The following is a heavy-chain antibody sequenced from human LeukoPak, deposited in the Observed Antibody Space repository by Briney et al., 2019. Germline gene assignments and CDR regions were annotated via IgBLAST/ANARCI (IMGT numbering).Heavy chain of an antibody. CDR1: GGTFGSYA. CDR2: IIPILGIA. Sequence: ASVKVSCKASGGTFGSYAISWVRQAPGQGLEWMGRIIPILGIANYAQKFQGKVTITADKSTSTAYMELSSLRSEDTAVYYCARDSGYDFSSFDYWGQGTLVTVSS. CDR3: ARDSGYDFSSFDY. V-gene: IGHV1-69*04. J-gene: IGHJ4*02. D-gene: IGHD5-12*01.